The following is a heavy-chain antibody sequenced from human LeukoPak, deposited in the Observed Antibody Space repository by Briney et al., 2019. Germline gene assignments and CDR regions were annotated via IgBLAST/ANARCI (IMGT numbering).Heavy chain of an antibody. CDR3: ARREMATITPFHY. CDR1: GYSFTTYW. CDR2: IYPGDSDT. Sequence: GESLKISCKGSGYSFTTYWIGWVRQMPGKGLEWMGIIYPGDSDTRYSPSFQGQVTISADKSINIVYLQWSSLKASDTAMYYCARREMATITPFHYWGQGTLVTVSS. V-gene: IGHV5-51*01. D-gene: IGHD5-24*01. J-gene: IGHJ4*02.